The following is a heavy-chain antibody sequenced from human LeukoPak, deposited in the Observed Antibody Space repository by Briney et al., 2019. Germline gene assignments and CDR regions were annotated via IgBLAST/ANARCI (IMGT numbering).Heavy chain of an antibody. Sequence: PGESLRLSCAASGLSVSSNYMSWVRQAPGKGLEWVSVLYSDGTTYYADSVKGRFTISRDNSKNTLYLQMNSLRAEDTAVYYCVRGMGVSMLYYFDYWGQGTLVTVSS. CDR2: LYSDGTT. CDR3: VRGMGVSMLYYFDY. CDR1: GLSVSSNY. D-gene: IGHD3-10*01. J-gene: IGHJ4*02. V-gene: IGHV3-66*02.